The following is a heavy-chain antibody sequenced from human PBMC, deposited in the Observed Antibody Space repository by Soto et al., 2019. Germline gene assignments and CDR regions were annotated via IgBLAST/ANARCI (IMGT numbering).Heavy chain of an antibody. CDR1: GGSISSSSSY. V-gene: IGHV4-39*01. J-gene: IGHJ4*02. CDR2: INYSGST. D-gene: IGHD3-3*01. CDR3: VKTGFWSGYRVADY. Sequence: PSETLSLTCTVSGGSISSSSSYWGWIRQPPGKGLEWIGSINYSGSTYYNPSLKSRITISVDTSKNQFSLKLSSVTAADTAVYFCVKTGFWSGYRVADYWGQGTLVNVFS.